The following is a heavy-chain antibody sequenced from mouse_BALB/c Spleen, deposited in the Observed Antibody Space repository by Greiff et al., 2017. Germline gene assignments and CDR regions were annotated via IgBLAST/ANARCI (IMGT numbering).Heavy chain of an antibody. Sequence: EVQLVESGPGLVKPSQSLSLTCTVTGYSITSDYAWNWIRQFPGNKLEWMGYISYSGSTSYNPSLKSRISITRDTSKNQFFLQLNSVTTEDTATYYCARGGDGNYFYYAMDYWGQGTSVTVSS. CDR1: GYSITSDYA. J-gene: IGHJ4*01. CDR2: ISYSGST. V-gene: IGHV3-2*02. D-gene: IGHD2-1*01. CDR3: ARGGDGNYFYYAMDY.